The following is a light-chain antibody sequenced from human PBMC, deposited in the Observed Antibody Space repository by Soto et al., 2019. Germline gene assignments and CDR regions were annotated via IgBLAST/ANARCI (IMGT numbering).Light chain of an antibody. CDR1: QSISSW. CDR2: AAS. CDR3: QQANSFPLT. V-gene: IGKV1-12*01. J-gene: IGKJ4*01. Sequence: DIQMTQSPSTLSASVGDRVTLTCRASQSISSWLAWYQQKPGKAPKLLIYAASSLQSGVPSRFSGSGSGTDFTLTISSLQPEDFATYYCQQANSFPLTVGGGTKVDIK.